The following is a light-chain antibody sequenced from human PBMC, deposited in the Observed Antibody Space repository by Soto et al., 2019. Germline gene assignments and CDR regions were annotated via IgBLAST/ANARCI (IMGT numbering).Light chain of an antibody. CDR3: QSYDTSLSGRDV. J-gene: IGLJ1*01. Sequence: QSVLTQPPSVSGAPGQRVTISCTGSSSNIGAGYDVHWYQQLPGTAPRLLIHGNTNRPSGVPDRFSGSKSGTSASLAITGLQAEDEADYYCQSYDTSLSGRDVFGSGTKLTVL. CDR1: SSNIGAGYD. CDR2: GNT. V-gene: IGLV1-40*01.